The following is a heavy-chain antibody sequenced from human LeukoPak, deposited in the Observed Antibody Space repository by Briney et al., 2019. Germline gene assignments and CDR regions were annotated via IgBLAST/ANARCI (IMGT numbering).Heavy chain of an antibody. CDR2: IYSSGST. CDR1: GDSISSSYYY. CDR3: GRHFSGYASGIDY. D-gene: IGHD3-10*01. J-gene: IGHJ4*02. V-gene: IGHV4-39*01. Sequence: SETLSLTCAVSGDSISSSYYYWGWIRQPPGKGLEWIGTIYSSGSTYHNPSLKSRVTISVDTSKNQFSLRLTSVTAADTAVYYCGRHFSGYASGIDYWGQGTLVTVSS.